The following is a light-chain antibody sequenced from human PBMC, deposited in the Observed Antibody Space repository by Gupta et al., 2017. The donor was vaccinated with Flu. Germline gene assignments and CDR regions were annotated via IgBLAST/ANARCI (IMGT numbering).Light chain of an antibody. CDR2: GDN. CDR1: SSNIWAPYD. V-gene: IGLV1-40*01. Sequence: SSNIWAPYDVHWYQQLPGTAPKLLIFGDNIRPSGVPDRFSDSKSGTSAFLAITGLQAEDEAVYYCQSYDSSLSGSVFGTGTKVTVL. CDR3: QSYDSSLSGSV. J-gene: IGLJ1*01.